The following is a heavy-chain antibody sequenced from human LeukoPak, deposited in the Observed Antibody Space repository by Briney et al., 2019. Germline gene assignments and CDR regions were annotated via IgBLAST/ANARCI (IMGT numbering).Heavy chain of an antibody. Sequence: PSETLSLTCAVYGGSFSGYYWSWIRQPPGKGLEWIGEINHSGSTNYNPSLKSRVTISVDTSKNQFSLKLSSVTAADTAVYYCARSTYCSSTSCYRQNNWFDPWGQGTLVTVSS. CDR2: INHSGST. J-gene: IGHJ5*02. D-gene: IGHD2-2*02. V-gene: IGHV4-34*01. CDR3: ARSTYCSSTSCYRQNNWFDP. CDR1: GGSFSGYY.